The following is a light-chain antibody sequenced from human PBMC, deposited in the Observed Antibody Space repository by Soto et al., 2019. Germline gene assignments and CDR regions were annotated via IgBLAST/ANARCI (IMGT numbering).Light chain of an antibody. CDR2: GAS. CDR1: QSVSSN. J-gene: IGKJ2*01. CDR3: QQYNNWPNMYP. V-gene: IGKV3-15*01. Sequence: EIVMTQSPATLSVSPGERATLSCRASQSVSSNLAWYQQKPGQAPRLLIYGASTRATGIPARFSGSGSGTEFTLTISRLQSEDFAVYYCQQYNNWPNMYPFGQGTKLEIK.